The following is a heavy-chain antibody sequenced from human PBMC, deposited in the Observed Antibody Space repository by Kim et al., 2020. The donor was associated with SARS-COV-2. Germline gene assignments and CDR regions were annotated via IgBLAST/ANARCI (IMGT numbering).Heavy chain of an antibody. Sequence: SETLSLTCAVYGGSFSGYYWSWIRQPPGKGLEWIGEINHSGSTNYNPSLKSRVTISVDTSKNQFSLKLSSVTAADTAVYYCARGRHSSSWYPLKYYFDYWGQGTLVTVSS. CDR2: INHSGST. V-gene: IGHV4-34*01. CDR1: GGSFSGYY. CDR3: ARGRHSSSWYPLKYYFDY. D-gene: IGHD6-13*01. J-gene: IGHJ4*02.